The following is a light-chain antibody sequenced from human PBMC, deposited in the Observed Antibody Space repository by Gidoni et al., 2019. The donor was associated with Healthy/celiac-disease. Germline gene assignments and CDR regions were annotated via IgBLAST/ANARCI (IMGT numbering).Light chain of an antibody. J-gene: IGKJ4*01. CDR3: QQSYSTPLT. CDR2: AAS. CDR1: QSISSY. Sequence: DIQMTQSPSSLSASVGDRVTITCRASQSISSYLNWYQQKPGKAPKLLIYAASSLQSRVPPRFSGSGSGTDFTLTISSLQPEDFATYYCQQSYSTPLTFGGGTKVEIK. V-gene: IGKV1-39*01.